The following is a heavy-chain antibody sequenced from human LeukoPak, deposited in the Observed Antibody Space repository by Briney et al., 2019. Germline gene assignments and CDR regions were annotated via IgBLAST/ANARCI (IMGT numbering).Heavy chain of an antibody. V-gene: IGHV1-69*05. D-gene: IGHD6-13*01. J-gene: IGHJ4*02. CDR3: ARVRVVLAVHSSSWYDYFDY. Sequence: PVASVKVSCKASGGTFSSYAISWVRQAPGQGLEWMGGIIPIFGTANYAQKLQGRVTMTTDTSTSTAYMELRSLRSDDTAVYYCARVRVVLAVHSSSWYDYFDYWGQGTLVTVSS. CDR2: IIPIFGTA. CDR1: GGTFSSYA.